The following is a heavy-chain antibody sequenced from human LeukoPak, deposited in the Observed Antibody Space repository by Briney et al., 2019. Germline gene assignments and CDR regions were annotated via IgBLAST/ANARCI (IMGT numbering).Heavy chain of an antibody. J-gene: IGHJ6*03. CDR3: ARVRSVPAAIYYYYYYMDV. Sequence: SETLSLTCTVSGGSISSYYWSWIRQPAGKGLEWIGRIYTSGSTNYNPSLKSRVTISVDTSKNQFSLKLSSVTAADTAVYYCARVRSVPAAIYYYYYYMDVWGKGTTVTISS. CDR2: IYTSGST. D-gene: IGHD2-2*02. CDR1: GGSISSYY. V-gene: IGHV4-4*07.